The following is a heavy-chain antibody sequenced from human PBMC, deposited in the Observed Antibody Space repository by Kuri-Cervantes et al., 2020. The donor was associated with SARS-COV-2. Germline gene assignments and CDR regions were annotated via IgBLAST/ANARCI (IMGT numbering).Heavy chain of an antibody. Sequence: ASVKVSCKASGYTFTGYYMHWVRQAPGQGLGWMGWINPNSGGTNYAQKFQGWVTMTRDTSINTAYMELSRLRSDDTAVYYCARARVRGLITAYYYYGMDVWGQGTTVTVSS. CDR1: GYTFTGYY. V-gene: IGHV1-2*04. CDR2: INPNSGGT. J-gene: IGHJ6*02. D-gene: IGHD3-10*01. CDR3: ARARVRGLITAYYYYGMDV.